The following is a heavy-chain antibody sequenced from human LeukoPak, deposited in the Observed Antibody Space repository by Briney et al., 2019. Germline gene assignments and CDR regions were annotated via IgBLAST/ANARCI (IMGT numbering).Heavy chain of an antibody. Sequence: GRTLRLSCAVSGFTFTSYSTNGGPRAPGKGREGGLSTSSSSSDISDPESVKGRFTISRDNAKNSLYLQMNSWRAEDTAVYDCARRVGDDSSGYYYYGMDVWGQGTTVTVSS. V-gene: IGHV3-21*01. D-gene: IGHD3-22*01. CDR1: GFTFTSYS. CDR2: TSSSSSDI. J-gene: IGHJ6*02. CDR3: ARRVGDDSSGYYYYGMDV.